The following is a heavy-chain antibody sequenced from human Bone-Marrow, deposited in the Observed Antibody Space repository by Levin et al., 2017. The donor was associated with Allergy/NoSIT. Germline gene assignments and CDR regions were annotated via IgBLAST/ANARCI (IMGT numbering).Heavy chain of an antibody. Sequence: GGSLRLSCAASGFTFRNYAMNWVRQAPGKGLEWVSSIGGSGDTTYYADSVRGRFTISRDNSQRIVYLQMNSLRVEDTAIYYCAKRGPYGQPAFDFWGQGTLVTVSS. CDR2: IGGSGDTT. D-gene: IGHD4-17*01. CDR3: AKRGPYGQPAFDF. CDR1: GFTFRNYA. V-gene: IGHV3-23*01. J-gene: IGHJ4*02.